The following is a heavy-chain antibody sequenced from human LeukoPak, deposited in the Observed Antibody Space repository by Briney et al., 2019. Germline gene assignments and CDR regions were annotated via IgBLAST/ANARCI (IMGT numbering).Heavy chain of an antibody. Sequence: SETLSLTCAVYGGSFSGYYWSWIRQPPGKGLEWIGEINHSGSTNYNPSLKSRVTISVDTSKNQFSLKLSSVTAADTAVYYCAGRRGSGLYYFDYWGQGTLVTVSS. CDR2: INHSGST. D-gene: IGHD3-3*01. CDR3: AGRRGSGLYYFDY. V-gene: IGHV4-34*01. CDR1: GGSFSGYY. J-gene: IGHJ4*02.